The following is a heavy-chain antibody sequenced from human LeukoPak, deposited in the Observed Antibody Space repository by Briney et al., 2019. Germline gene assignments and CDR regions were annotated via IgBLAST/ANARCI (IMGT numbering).Heavy chain of an antibody. CDR1: GFSFNNYR. J-gene: IGHJ4*02. V-gene: IGHV3-7*03. D-gene: IGHD6-25*01. CDR3: VRGPHIAATSY. CDR2: IKQDGSEK. Sequence: GGSLRLSCVASGFSFNNYRMTWVRQAPGKGLEWVANIKQDGSEKQYVDSVKGRFAISRDNAKKSLYLQIDTLGAEDTAVYYCVRGPHIAATSYWGQGTLVTVSS.